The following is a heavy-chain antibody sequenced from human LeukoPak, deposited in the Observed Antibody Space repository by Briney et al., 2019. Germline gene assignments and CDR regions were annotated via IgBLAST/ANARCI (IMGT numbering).Heavy chain of an antibody. V-gene: IGHV3-30*18. CDR3: AKEGSNGDFDY. CDR2: ISYDGSNK. D-gene: IGHD1-26*01. J-gene: IGHJ4*02. CDR1: GFTFSSYD. Sequence: PGGSLRLSCAASGFTFSSYDMHWVRQAPGKGLEWVTVISYDGSNKYYGDSVKGRFTISRDISKNTLYLKMNSLRAEDTAVYYCAKEGSNGDFDYGGQGTLVTVSS.